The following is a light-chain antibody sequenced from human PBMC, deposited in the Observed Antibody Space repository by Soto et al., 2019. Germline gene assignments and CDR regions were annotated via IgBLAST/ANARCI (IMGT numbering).Light chain of an antibody. CDR2: DAA. J-gene: IGKJ5*01. CDR3: QQYNSYSQGT. Sequence: DIQMTQSPSALSASVGDRVTITCRASQRISSWLAWYQQKPGKAPKLLIYDAASLESGVPSRFSGSGSGTEFTLTISSLQPDDFATYYCQQYNSYSQGTFGQGTRLEIK. V-gene: IGKV1-5*01. CDR1: QRISSW.